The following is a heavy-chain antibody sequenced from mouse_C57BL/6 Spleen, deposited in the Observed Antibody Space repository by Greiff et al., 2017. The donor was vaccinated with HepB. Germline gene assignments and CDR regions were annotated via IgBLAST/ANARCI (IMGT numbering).Heavy chain of an antibody. J-gene: IGHJ4*01. Sequence: DVKLVESGGGLVKPGGSLKLSCAASGFTFSSYAMSWVRQTPEKRLEWVATISAGGSYTYYPDNVKGRFTISRDNAKNKLYLQMSHLKSEDTAIYYCAREDYAMDYWGQGTSVTVSS. CDR1: GFTFSSYA. CDR3: AREDYAMDY. CDR2: ISAGGSYT. V-gene: IGHV5-4*01.